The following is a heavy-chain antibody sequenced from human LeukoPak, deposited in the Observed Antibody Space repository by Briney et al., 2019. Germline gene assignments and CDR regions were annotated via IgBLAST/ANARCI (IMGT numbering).Heavy chain of an antibody. J-gene: IGHJ4*02. V-gene: IGHV1-18*01. CDR2: ISAYNGNA. CDR1: GYTFTNYG. CDR3: ARVGEYCTSASCHDY. D-gene: IGHD2-2*01. Sequence: ASVKVSCKTSGYTFTNYGISWVRQAPGQGLEWMGWISAYNGNADYAQNLQGRVTMTTDTSTSTAYMELRSLTSDDSAVYYCARVGEYCTSASCHDYWGQGTLVTVS.